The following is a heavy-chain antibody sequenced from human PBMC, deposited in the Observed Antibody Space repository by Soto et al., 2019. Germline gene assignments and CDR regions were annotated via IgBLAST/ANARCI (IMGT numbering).Heavy chain of an antibody. Sequence: VKVSCKASGYTFTSYAMHWVRQAPGQRLEWMGWINAGNGNTKYSQKFQGRVTITRDTSASTAYMELSSLRSEDTAVYYCARSWVVVTAPDYWGQGTLVTVSS. V-gene: IGHV1-3*01. D-gene: IGHD2-21*02. CDR2: INAGNGNT. CDR1: GYTFTSYA. CDR3: ARSWVVVTAPDY. J-gene: IGHJ4*02.